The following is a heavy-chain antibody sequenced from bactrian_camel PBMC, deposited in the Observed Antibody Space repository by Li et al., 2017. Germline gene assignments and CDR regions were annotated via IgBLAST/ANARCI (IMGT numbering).Heavy chain of an antibody. CDR2: IHEDGST. V-gene: IGHV3S55*01. CDR1: GVTFDDFA. J-gene: IGHJ4*01. Sequence: HVQLVESGGGSVQAGETLRLSCAASGVTFDDFAMGWYRQGPGNECELVASIHEDGSTSYGDSVKGRFTISRDNAKNMVCLHLNSLKTEDMAMYYCANTVAGSPYYWGQGTQVTVS. D-gene: IGHD6*01. CDR3: ANTVAGSPYY.